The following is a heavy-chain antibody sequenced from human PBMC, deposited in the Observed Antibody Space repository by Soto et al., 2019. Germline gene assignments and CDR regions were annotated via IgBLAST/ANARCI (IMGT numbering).Heavy chain of an antibody. D-gene: IGHD3-3*02. Sequence: QVQLVQSGADVKKTGASVKVSCKASGYTFTNYNINWVRQAPGQGLEWVGWISPYNGNTYYAQKFHGRVTMTTDTSSSTVYMELRSLRSDDTALYYCARQLATGFDYWGQGTLVTVSS. CDR3: ARQLATGFDY. J-gene: IGHJ4*02. CDR1: GYTFTNYN. V-gene: IGHV1-18*01. CDR2: ISPYNGNT.